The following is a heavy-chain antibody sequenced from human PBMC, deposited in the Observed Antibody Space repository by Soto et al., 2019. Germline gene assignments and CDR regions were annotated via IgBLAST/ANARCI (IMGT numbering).Heavy chain of an antibody. J-gene: IGHJ1*01. CDR2: IWYDGSNK. CDR3: ARDSDGDSLGYFQH. V-gene: IGHV3-33*01. CDR1: GFTFSSYG. Sequence: GGSLRLSCVASGFTFSSYGMHWVRQAPGKGLEWVSGIWYDGSNKYYADSVKGRFTISRDNSKNTLYLQMNSLRAEDTSVYYCARDSDGDSLGYFQHWGQGTLVTVSS. D-gene: IGHD4-17*01.